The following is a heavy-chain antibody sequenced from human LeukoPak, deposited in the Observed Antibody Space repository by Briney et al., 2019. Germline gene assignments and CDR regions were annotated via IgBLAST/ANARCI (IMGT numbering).Heavy chain of an antibody. CDR1: GFTFGSYW. V-gene: IGHV3-7*01. J-gene: IGHJ3*01. D-gene: IGHD3-22*01. Sequence: GGPLRLSCAASGFTFGSYWMTWVRQAPGKGLEWVANIKTDGSVTNYVDSVKGRFTISRDNAKNSIYLQVNSLRAEDTAMYYCAKDLDYYDGSGWRDAFDVWGQGTMVTVSS. CDR3: AKDLDYYDGSGWRDAFDV. CDR2: IKTDGSVT.